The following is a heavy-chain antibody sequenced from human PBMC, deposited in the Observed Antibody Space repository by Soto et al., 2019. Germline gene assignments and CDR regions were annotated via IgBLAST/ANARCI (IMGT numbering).Heavy chain of an antibody. V-gene: IGHV3-66*01. CDR1: GFTVSSNY. CDR3: ARVLGYDYIWGSYRGNWFDP. D-gene: IGHD3-16*02. Sequence: GGSLRLSCAASGFTVSSNYMSWVRQAPGKGLEWVSVIYSGGSTYYADSVKGRFTISRDNSKNTLYLQMNSLRAEDTAVYYCARVLGYDYIWGSYRGNWFDPWGQGTLVTVSS. J-gene: IGHJ5*02. CDR2: IYSGGST.